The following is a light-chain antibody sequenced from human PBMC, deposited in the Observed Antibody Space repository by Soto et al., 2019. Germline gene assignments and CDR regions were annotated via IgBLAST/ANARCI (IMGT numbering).Light chain of an antibody. CDR2: DVS. CDR3: TSSTSGSLYV. Sequence: QSVLTQPRSVSGSPGQSVTISCTGTSALVSGYNYVSWYQQFPGKVPKLLIYDVSNRPSGVSNRFSGSKSGNTASLTISGLQAEDEADYFCTSSTSGSLYVFGTGTKVTVL. CDR1: SALVSGYNY. V-gene: IGLV2-14*01. J-gene: IGLJ1*01.